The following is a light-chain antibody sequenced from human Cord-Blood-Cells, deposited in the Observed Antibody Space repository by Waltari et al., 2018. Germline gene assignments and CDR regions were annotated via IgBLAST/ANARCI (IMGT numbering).Light chain of an antibody. V-gene: IGKV4-1*01. CDR2: WAP. Sequence: DIVMTQSLGSLAVSLGESATITFTSIQRVLYSSNNKNYLAWYQQKPGQPPKRLIYWAPTRESGVPARFSASGSGTDFTLTSSSLQAEDVAVYYCQQYYSTPYTFGQGTKLEIK. CDR1: QRVLYSSNNKNY. CDR3: QQYYSTPYT. J-gene: IGKJ2*01.